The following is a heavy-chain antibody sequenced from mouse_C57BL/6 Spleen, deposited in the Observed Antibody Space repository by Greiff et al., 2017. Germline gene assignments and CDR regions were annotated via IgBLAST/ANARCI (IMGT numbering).Heavy chain of an antibody. CDR3: ASQGSGLAY. J-gene: IGHJ3*01. Sequence: VQLQQSGPGLVKPSQSLSLTCSVTGYSITSGYYWNWIRQFPGNKLEWMGYISYDGSNNYNPSLKNRISITRDTSKNQVFLKLNSVTTEDTATYYGASQGSGLAYWGQGTLVTVSA. V-gene: IGHV3-6*01. D-gene: IGHD3-2*02. CDR1: GYSITSGYY. CDR2: ISYDGSN.